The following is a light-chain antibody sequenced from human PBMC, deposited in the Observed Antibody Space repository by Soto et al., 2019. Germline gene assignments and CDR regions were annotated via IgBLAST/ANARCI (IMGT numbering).Light chain of an antibody. V-gene: IGKV1-5*01. CDR2: DAS. CDR3: QQYNSYRT. J-gene: IGKJ1*01. CDR1: QSVSGW. Sequence: DIQMTQSPSTLSASVGDTVTVTCRASQSVSGWLAWYQQKPGEAPKLLIYDASSLESGVPSRSSGSGSGTEFTLTISSLQPDDFATYYCQQYNSYRTFGQGTKVDI.